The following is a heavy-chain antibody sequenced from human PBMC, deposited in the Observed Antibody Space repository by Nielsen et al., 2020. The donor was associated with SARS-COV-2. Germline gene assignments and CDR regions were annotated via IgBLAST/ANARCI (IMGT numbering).Heavy chain of an antibody. J-gene: IGHJ4*01. CDR2: INPNSGGT. CDR1: GYTFTGYY. Sequence: ASVKVSCKASGYTFTGYYMHWVRQAPGQGLEWMGRINPNSGGTNYAQKFQGRVNMTRDTSISTAYMELSRLRSDDTAVYYCALYDYVWGSYRNDYWGQGTLVTVSS. V-gene: IGHV1-2*06. D-gene: IGHD3-16*02. CDR3: ALYDYVWGSYRNDY.